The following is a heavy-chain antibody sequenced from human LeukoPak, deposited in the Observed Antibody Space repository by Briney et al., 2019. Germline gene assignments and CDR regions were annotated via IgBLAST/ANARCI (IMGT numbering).Heavy chain of an antibody. J-gene: IGHJ4*02. CDR2: INPSGGST. Sequence: ASVKVSCKASGYTFTSYYMHWVRQAPGQGLEWMGIINPSGGSTSYAQKFQGRVTITADKSTSTAYMELSSLRSEDTAVYYCARDSRDGYSIDYWGQGTLVTVSS. CDR1: GYTFTSYY. V-gene: IGHV1-46*01. CDR3: ARDSRDGYSIDY. D-gene: IGHD5-24*01.